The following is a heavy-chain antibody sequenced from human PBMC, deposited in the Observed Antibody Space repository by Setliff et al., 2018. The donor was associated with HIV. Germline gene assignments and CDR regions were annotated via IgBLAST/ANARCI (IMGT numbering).Heavy chain of an antibody. J-gene: IGHJ6*02. Sequence: ASVKVSCKASGGTFSSYAISWVRQAPGQGLEWMGGTIPIFGTASHAQKFQGRVTITTDESTSTAYMALSSLRLEDTAMCYCASAYCSSTGCYVRWGNGMDVWGQGTTVTVSS. CDR1: GGTFSSYA. CDR3: ASAYCSSTGCYVRWGNGMDV. V-gene: IGHV1-69*05. CDR2: TIPIFGTA. D-gene: IGHD2-2*01.